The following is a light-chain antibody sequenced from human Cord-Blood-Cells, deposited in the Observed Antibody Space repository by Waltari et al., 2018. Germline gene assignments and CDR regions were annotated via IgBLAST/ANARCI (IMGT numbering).Light chain of an antibody. CDR3: QQSYSTPSGLT. V-gene: IGKV1-39*01. J-gene: IGKJ4*01. CDR1: QSISSY. Sequence: DIQMTQSQSSLSASVGDRVTITCRASQSISSYLNWYQQKPGKAPKRLIYAAASLQSGVPSRFSGSGSVTDFTLTISSLQPEYFATYYCQQSYSTPSGLTFGGGTKVEIK. CDR2: AAA.